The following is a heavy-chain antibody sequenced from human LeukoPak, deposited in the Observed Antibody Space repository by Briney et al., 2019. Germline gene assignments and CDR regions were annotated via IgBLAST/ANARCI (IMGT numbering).Heavy chain of an antibody. Sequence: ASVKVSCKASGYTFTSYDINWVRQVTGQGLEWMGWMNPNSGNTGYAQKFQGRVTMTRNTSISTAYMELSSLRSEDTAVYYCARGMVRGVIITSEMYFDYWGQGTLVTVSS. CDR2: MNPNSGNT. CDR3: ARGMVRGVIITSEMYFDY. V-gene: IGHV1-8*01. D-gene: IGHD3-10*01. CDR1: GYTFTSYD. J-gene: IGHJ4*02.